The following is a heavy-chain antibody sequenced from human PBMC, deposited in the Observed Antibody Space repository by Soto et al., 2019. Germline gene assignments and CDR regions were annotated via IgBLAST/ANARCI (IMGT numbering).Heavy chain of an antibody. Sequence: PSETLSLTCAVYGGSFSGYYWSWIRQPPGKGLEWIGEINHSGSTNYNPSLKSRVTISVDTSKNQFSLKLSSVTAADTAVYYCARKTKYGSGSYLTEYYFDYWGQGTLVTVST. V-gene: IGHV4-34*01. CDR1: GGSFSGYY. CDR2: INHSGST. J-gene: IGHJ4*02. CDR3: ARKTKYGSGSYLTEYYFDY. D-gene: IGHD3-10*01.